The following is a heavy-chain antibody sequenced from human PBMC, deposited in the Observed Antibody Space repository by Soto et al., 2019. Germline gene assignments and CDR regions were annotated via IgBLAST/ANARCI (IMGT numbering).Heavy chain of an antibody. V-gene: IGHV3-30*03. CDR2: ISDDGSNK. Sequence: PGGSLRLSCAASGFTFSSYGMHWVRQAPGKGLEWVAVISDDGSNKYYADSVKGRFTISRDNSKNTLYLQMNSLRAEDKDVYYSGSTNYNPSLKSRVTISVDTSKNQFSLKLSSVTAADTAVYYCARDYDFWSGYYTAGFDFGYYGMDVWGQGTTVTVSS. CDR1: GFTFSSYG. J-gene: IGHJ6*02. CDR3: GSTNYNPSLKSRVTISVDTSKNQFSLKLSSVTAADTAVYYCARDYDFWSGYYTAGFDFGYYGMDV. D-gene: IGHD3-10*01.